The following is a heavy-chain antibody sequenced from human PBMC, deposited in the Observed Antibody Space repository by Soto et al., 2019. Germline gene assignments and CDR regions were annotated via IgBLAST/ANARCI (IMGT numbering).Heavy chain of an antibody. CDR2: IYSGGNT. CDR3: ARDGLTVLSHRYGMDV. CDR1: GFTFRSFT. D-gene: IGHD7-27*01. J-gene: IGHJ6*02. V-gene: IGHV3-53*01. Sequence: PGGSLRLSCAASGFTFRSFTMNWVRQAPGKGLEWVSVIYSGGNTFYADSVKGRFTISRDNSKNTLFLQMNSLRAEDTAVYYCARDGLTVLSHRYGMDVGGQVTAVTVSS.